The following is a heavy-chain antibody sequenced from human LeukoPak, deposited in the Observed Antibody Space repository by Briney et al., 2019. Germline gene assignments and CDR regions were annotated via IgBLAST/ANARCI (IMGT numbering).Heavy chain of an antibody. V-gene: IGHV1-2*02. D-gene: IGHD6-6*01. J-gene: IGHJ5*02. Sequence: ASVKVSFKASGYTFTHYYMHWVRHAPGQGLEWMGWIGPNSGGTNYAQKFQGRVTMTRDSSISTAYMELTRLISDDTAVYYCARSNIAVRRGDNCIDPWGQGTLVTVSS. CDR2: IGPNSGGT. CDR3: ARSNIAVRRGDNCIDP. CDR1: GYTFTHYY.